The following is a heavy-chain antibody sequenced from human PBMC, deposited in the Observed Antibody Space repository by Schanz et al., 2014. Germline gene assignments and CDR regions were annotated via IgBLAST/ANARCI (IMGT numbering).Heavy chain of an antibody. D-gene: IGHD3-9*01. CDR1: GITFSGYS. V-gene: IGHV3-48*01. Sequence: EVQLVESGGGLAQPGGSLRLSCAASGITFSGYSMNWVRQAPGKGLEWVSYISGSSSTKYYADSVKGRFTISRDNSKNTLYLQMNSLRAEDTAVYYCAKHVRSLTGNDYWGQGTLVTVSS. CDR2: ISGSSSTK. CDR3: AKHVRSLTGNDY. J-gene: IGHJ4*02.